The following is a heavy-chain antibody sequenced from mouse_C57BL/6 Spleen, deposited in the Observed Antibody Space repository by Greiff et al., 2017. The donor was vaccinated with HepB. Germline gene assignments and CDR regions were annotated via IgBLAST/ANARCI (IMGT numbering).Heavy chain of an antibody. CDR1: GYTFTSYW. V-gene: IGHV1-69*01. Sequence: QVQLQQSGAELVMPGASVKLSCKASGYTFTSYWMHWVKQRPGQGLEWIGEIDPSDSYTNYNQKFKGKSTLTVDKSSSTAYMQLSSLTSEDSAVYYCARLYYGSKDYAMDYWGQGTSVTVSS. CDR2: IDPSDSYT. J-gene: IGHJ4*01. D-gene: IGHD1-1*01. CDR3: ARLYYGSKDYAMDY.